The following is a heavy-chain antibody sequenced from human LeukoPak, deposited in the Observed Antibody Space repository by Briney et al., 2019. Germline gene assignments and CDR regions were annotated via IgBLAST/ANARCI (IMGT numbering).Heavy chain of an antibody. J-gene: IGHJ6*02. CDR2: ISGSGGST. D-gene: IGHD3-16*02. Sequence: GGSLRLSCAASGFTFSSYAMSWVRQAPGKGLEWVSAISGSGGSTYYADSVKGRFTISRDNSKNTLYLQMNSLRAEDTAVYYCAKVINVWGSYRHYGMDVWGQGTTVTVSS. V-gene: IGHV3-23*01. CDR1: GFTFSSYA. CDR3: AKVINVWGSYRHYGMDV.